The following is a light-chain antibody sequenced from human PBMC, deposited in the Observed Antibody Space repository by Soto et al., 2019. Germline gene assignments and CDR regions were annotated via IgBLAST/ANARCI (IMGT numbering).Light chain of an antibody. J-gene: IGLJ2*01. Sequence: QSALTQPPSASGSPGQSVTISCTGTSSDVGGYNYVSWYQQHPGKAPKLMIYEVSKRPSGVPDRFSGSKSGNTASLTVSGLQAEDEADYYCRSYAGSNFVVFGRGTKVTVL. CDR2: EVS. CDR3: RSYAGSNFVV. V-gene: IGLV2-8*01. CDR1: SSDVGGYNY.